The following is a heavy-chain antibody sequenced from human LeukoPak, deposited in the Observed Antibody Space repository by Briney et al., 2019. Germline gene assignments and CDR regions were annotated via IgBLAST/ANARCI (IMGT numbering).Heavy chain of an antibody. Sequence: PGGSLRLSCAASAFTFSSYAMSWVRQAPGKGLEWVSTISNSDGSTYYADSVKGRFTISGDNSENTLYLQMNSLRAEDTAVYYCAKATGYLLWGQGTLVIVSS. V-gene: IGHV3-23*01. CDR3: AKATGYLL. CDR2: ISNSDGST. D-gene: IGHD1-14*01. CDR1: AFTFSSYA. J-gene: IGHJ4*02.